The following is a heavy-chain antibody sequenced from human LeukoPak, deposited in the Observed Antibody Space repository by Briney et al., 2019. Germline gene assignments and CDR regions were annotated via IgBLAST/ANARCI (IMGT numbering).Heavy chain of an antibody. CDR3: AKVYDYGDYGAFDI. D-gene: IGHD4-17*01. CDR1: GFTFSSYG. V-gene: IGHV3-30*02. CDR2: IRYDGSNK. J-gene: IGHJ3*02. Sequence: GGSLRLSCAASGFTFSSYGMHWVRQAPGKGLEWVAFIRYDGSNKYYADSVKGRFTITRDNSKNTPYLQMNSLRAEDTAVYYCAKVYDYGDYGAFDIWGQGTMVTVSS.